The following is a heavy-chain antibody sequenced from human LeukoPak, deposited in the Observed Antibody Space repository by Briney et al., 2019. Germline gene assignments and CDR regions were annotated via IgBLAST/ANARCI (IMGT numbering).Heavy chain of an antibody. CDR3: ARGLGYYYDSGGYPSGAFDI. CDR1: GGSISSGDYY. CDR2: IYYSGST. J-gene: IGHJ3*02. D-gene: IGHD3-22*01. V-gene: IGHV4-30-4*01. Sequence: SETLSLTCTVSGGSISSGDYYWSWIRQPPGKGLEWIGYIYYSGSTYYNPSLKSRVTISVDTSKNQFSLKLSSVTAADTAVYYCARGLGYYYDSGGYPSGAFDIWGQGTMVTVSS.